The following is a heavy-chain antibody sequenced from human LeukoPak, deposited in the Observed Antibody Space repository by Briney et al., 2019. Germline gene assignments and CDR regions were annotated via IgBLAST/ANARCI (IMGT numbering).Heavy chain of an antibody. Sequence: SETLSLTCTVSGGSISSSSYYWGWIRQPPGKGLEWIGSIYYSGSTYYNPSLKSRVTMSVDTSKNQFSLKLSSVTAADTAVYYCARGPYRNSFDYWGQGTLVTVSS. CDR2: IYYSGST. D-gene: IGHD4-11*01. V-gene: IGHV4-39*07. J-gene: IGHJ4*02. CDR1: GGSISSSSYY. CDR3: ARGPYRNSFDY.